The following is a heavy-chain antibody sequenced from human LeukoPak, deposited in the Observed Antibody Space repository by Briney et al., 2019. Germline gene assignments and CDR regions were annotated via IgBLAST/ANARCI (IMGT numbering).Heavy chain of an antibody. V-gene: IGHV4-30-2*01. Sequence: SQTLSLTCAVSGGSISSGGYSWSWIRQPPGKGLEWIGYIYHSGSTYYNPSLKSRVTISVDTSKNQFSLKLSSVTAADTAVYYCARAPLCSSTSCYSGYYGMDVWGQGTTVTVSS. J-gene: IGHJ6*02. CDR1: GGSISSGGYS. CDR2: IYHSGST. D-gene: IGHD2-2*01. CDR3: ARAPLCSSTSCYSGYYGMDV.